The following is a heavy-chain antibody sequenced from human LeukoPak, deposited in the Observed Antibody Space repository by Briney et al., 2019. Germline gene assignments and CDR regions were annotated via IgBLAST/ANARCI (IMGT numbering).Heavy chain of an antibody. J-gene: IGHJ5*02. CDR2: ISAYNGNT. D-gene: IGHD4-23*01. CDR3: ASTGGGNSLSWFDP. CDR1: GYTLTSYG. V-gene: IGHV1-18*01. Sequence: ASVKVSCKASGYTLTSYGISWVRQAPGQGLEWMGWISAYNGNTNYAQKLQGRVTMTTDTSTSTAYMELRSLRSDDTAVYYCASTGGGNSLSWFDPWGQGTLVTVSS.